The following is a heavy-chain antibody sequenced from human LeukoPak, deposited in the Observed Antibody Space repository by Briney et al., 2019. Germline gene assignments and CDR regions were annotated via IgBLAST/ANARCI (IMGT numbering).Heavy chain of an antibody. D-gene: IGHD2-2*01. CDR2: MNPESGNT. CDR3: TRAIRHQLLSDY. J-gene: IGHJ4*02. V-gene: IGHV1-8*01. Sequence: ALVKVSCKASGYTFSNFDINWVRQATGQGPEWMGWMNPESGNTGYAQKFQGRVTMTRDSSKSTAYMELISLRFEDTAIYYCTRAIRHQLLSDYWGQGTLVTVSS. CDR1: GYTFSNFD.